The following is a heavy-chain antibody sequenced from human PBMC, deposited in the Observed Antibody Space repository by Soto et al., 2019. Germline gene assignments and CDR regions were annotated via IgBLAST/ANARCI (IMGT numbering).Heavy chain of an antibody. D-gene: IGHD3-3*01. V-gene: IGHV3-21*01. CDR1: GFTFSSYS. CDR2: ISSSSSYI. J-gene: IGHJ4*02. Sequence: PGGSVRLSCAASGFTFSSYSMNWVRQAPGKGLEWVSSISSSSSYIYYADSVKGRFTISRDNAKNSLYLQMNSLRAEDTAVYYCARDNYDFWSGYYGARDFDYWGQGTMVTVSS. CDR3: ARDNYDFWSGYYGARDFDY.